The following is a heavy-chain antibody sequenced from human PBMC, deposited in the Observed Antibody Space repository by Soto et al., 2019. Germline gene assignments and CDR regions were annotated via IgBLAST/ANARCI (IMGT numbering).Heavy chain of an antibody. J-gene: IGHJ4*02. D-gene: IGHD2-8*01. Sequence: ASVKVSCKASGFAFTSSAVQWVRQARGQRLEWIGWIGVGSGNRHYAQKFQERVTITRDMSTNTAYMELSSLRSEDTAVYYCAALGVNFDHWGQGTLVTVSS. CDR3: AALGVNFDH. CDR1: GFAFTSSA. CDR2: IGVGSGNR. V-gene: IGHV1-58*01.